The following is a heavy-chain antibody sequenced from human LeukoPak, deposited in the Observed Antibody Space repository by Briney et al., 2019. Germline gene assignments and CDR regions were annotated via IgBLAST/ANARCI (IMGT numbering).Heavy chain of an antibody. V-gene: IGHV4-34*01. CDR2: INHSGST. D-gene: IGHD3/OR15-3a*01. Sequence: SETLSLTCTVYGGSFSGYYWSWIRQPPGKGLEWIGEINHSGSTNYNPSLKSRVTISVDTSKNQFSLRLTSVTAADTAVYYCARQTGSGLFILPGGQGTLVTVSS. CDR3: ARQTGSGLFILP. J-gene: IGHJ4*02. CDR1: GGSFSGYY.